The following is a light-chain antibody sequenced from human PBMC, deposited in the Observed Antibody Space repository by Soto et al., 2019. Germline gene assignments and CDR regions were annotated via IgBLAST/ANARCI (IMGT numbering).Light chain of an antibody. CDR1: SGHSSYA. J-gene: IGLJ2*01. CDR3: QTWGTGFQF. Sequence: QLLLTQSHSASASLGASVKLTCTLSSGHSSYAIAWHQKQPGKGPRYLMDLNNDGSHTKGDGIPDRFSGSSSGADRYLIISSLQSEDEADYYCQTWGTGFQFFGGGTKLTVL. CDR2: LNNDGSH. V-gene: IGLV4-69*01.